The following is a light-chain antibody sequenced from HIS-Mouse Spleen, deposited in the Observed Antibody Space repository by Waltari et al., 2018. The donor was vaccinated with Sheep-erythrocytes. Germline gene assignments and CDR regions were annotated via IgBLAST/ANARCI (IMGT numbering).Light chain of an antibody. CDR1: QGISSW. V-gene: IGKV1-12*01. J-gene: IGKJ5*01. Sequence: DIQMTQSPSSVSASVGDRVTITCRASQGISSWLALYQQKPGKDPKLLIYAASSLQSGVTSRCSGSGSGTDFTLTISSLQPEDFATYYCQQANSFPITFGQGTRLEIK. CDR2: AAS. CDR3: QQANSFPIT.